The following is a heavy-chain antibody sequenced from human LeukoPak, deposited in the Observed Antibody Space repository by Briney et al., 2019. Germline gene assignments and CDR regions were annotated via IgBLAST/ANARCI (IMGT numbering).Heavy chain of an antibody. D-gene: IGHD3-10*01. CDR1: GFTFSSYG. CDR2: ICYDGSNK. Sequence: GRSLRLSCAASGFTFSSYGMHWVRQAPGKGLEWVAVICYDGSNKYYADSVKGRFTISRDNSKNTLYLQMNSLSAEDTAVYYCARDSLWFGEFPDYWGQGTLVTVSS. CDR3: ARDSLWFGEFPDY. J-gene: IGHJ4*02. V-gene: IGHV3-33*01.